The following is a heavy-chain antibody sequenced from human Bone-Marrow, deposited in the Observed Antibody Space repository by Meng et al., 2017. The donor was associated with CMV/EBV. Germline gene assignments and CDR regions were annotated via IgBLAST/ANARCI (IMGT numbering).Heavy chain of an antibody. Sequence: GESLKISCAASRFTFSGYNMNWVRQAPGKGLEWVAFIRYDGSNKYYADSVKGRFTISRDNSKNTLYLQMNSLRAEDTAVYYCACQETYYYDSSGYYCDYWGQGTLVTVSS. CDR2: IRYDGSNK. J-gene: IGHJ4*02. CDR3: ACQETYYYDSSGYYCDY. D-gene: IGHD3-22*01. V-gene: IGHV3-30*02. CDR1: RFTFSGYN.